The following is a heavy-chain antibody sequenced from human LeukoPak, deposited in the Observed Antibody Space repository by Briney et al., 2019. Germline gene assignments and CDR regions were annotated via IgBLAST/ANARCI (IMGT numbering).Heavy chain of an antibody. CDR3: ASHGYSSGWNHYDY. Sequence: GGSLRLSCAASGFTVSSNYMSWVRQAPGKGLEWVSVIYSGGSTYYADSVKGRFTISRDNAKNSLYLQMNSLRAEDTAVYYCASHGYSSGWNHYDYWGQGTLVTVSS. CDR2: IYSGGST. J-gene: IGHJ4*02. V-gene: IGHV3-53*05. CDR1: GFTVSSNY. D-gene: IGHD6-19*01.